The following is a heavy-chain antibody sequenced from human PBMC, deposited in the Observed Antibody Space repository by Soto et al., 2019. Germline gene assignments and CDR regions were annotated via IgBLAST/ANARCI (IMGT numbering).Heavy chain of an antibody. CDR1: GFTFSGSA. CDR2: IRSKANSYAT. Sequence: EVHLVESGGGLVQPGGSLKLSCAASGFTFSGSAMHWVRQASGKGLEWVGRIRSKANSYATAYAASVKGRFTIARDDSNNTAYLQMNSLKTEDTAVYYCTSQPGAGSSSGYWGQGTLVTVSS. D-gene: IGHD6-6*01. J-gene: IGHJ4*01. V-gene: IGHV3-73*02. CDR3: TSQPGAGSSSGY.